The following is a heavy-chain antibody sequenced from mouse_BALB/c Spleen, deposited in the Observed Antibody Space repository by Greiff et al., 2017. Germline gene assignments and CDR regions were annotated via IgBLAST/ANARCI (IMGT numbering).Heavy chain of an antibody. V-gene: IGHV5-6-5*01. CDR3: ARYYGSSYSNWYFDV. CDR2: ISSGGST. J-gene: IGHJ1*01. CDR1: GFTFSSYA. D-gene: IGHD1-1*01. Sequence: EVKLEESGGGLVKPGGSLKLSCAASGFTFSSYAMSWVRQTPEKRLEWVASISSGGSTYYPDSVKGRFTISRDNARNILYLQMSSLRSEDTAMYYCARYYGSSYSNWYFDVWGAGTTVTVSS.